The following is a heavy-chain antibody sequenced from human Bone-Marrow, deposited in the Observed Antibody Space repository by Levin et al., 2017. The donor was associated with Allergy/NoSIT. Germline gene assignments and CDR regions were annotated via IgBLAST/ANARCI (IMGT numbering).Heavy chain of an antibody. J-gene: IGHJ3*01. CDR2: ISWNGGST. D-gene: IGHD2/OR15-2a*01. Sequence: PGGSLRLSCAASGFTFDDYGMSWVRQAPGKGLEWVSTISWNGGSTGYAGFVKGRFTVSRDNAKNSLYLQINSLRVEDTALYRCARHRSTKNIHDGFHVWGQGTMVTVSS. CDR1: GFTFDDYG. V-gene: IGHV3-20*01. CDR3: ARHRSTKNIHDGFHV.